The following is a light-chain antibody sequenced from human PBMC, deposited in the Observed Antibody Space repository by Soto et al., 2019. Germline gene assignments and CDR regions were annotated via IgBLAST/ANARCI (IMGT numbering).Light chain of an antibody. Sequence: ELLLTQSPGTRSLSTGERATLSCRASQSVSSNLAWYQQKPGQAPRLLIYGASTRATGIPDRFSGSGSGTDFSLTIRGLKPEDFAVYYCQQYRMSPNTFGQGIRLEIK. CDR2: GAS. CDR3: QQYRMSPNT. CDR1: QSVSSN. J-gene: IGKJ5*01. V-gene: IGKV3-20*01.